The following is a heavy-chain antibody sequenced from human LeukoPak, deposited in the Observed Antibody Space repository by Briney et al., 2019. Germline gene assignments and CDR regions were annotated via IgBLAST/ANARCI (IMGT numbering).Heavy chain of an antibody. Sequence: GGSLRLSCAASGFTFSSYSMNWVRQAPGKGLEWISYISSSNTTIFYADSVKGRFTISRDNAKNSLYLQMNSLRAEDTAVYYCARDYSSSWFGYFDYWGQGTLVTVSS. D-gene: IGHD6-13*01. CDR3: ARDYSSSWFGYFDY. CDR1: GFTFSSYS. V-gene: IGHV3-48*04. J-gene: IGHJ4*02. CDR2: ISSSNTTI.